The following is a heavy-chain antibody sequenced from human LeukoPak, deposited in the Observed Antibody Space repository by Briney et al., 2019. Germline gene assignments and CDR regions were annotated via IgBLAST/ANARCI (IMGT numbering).Heavy chain of an antibody. V-gene: IGHV3-23*01. CDR2: ISGSGGST. D-gene: IGHD4-17*01. CDR3: ARDHIMWHFGQTNYGDHPDY. CDR1: GFTFSSYA. Sequence: GGSLRLSCAASGFTFSSYAMSWVRQAPGKGLEWVSAISGSGGSTYYADSVKGRFTISRDNSKNTLYLQMNSLRAEDTAVYYCARDHIMWHFGQTNYGDHPDYWGQGTLVTVSS. J-gene: IGHJ4*02.